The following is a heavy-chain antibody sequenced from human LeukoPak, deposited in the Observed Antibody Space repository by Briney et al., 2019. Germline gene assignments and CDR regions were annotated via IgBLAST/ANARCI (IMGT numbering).Heavy chain of an antibody. CDR2: ISGSGGST. CDR3: ARVPILRGYSYGYVDY. Sequence: GGSLRLSCAASGFTFSSYAMSWVRQAPGKGLEWVSAISGSGGSTYYADSVKGRFTISRDNSKNTLYLQMNSLRAEDTAVYYCARVPILRGYSYGYVDYWGQGTLVTVSS. CDR1: GFTFSSYA. V-gene: IGHV3-23*01. D-gene: IGHD5-18*01. J-gene: IGHJ4*02.